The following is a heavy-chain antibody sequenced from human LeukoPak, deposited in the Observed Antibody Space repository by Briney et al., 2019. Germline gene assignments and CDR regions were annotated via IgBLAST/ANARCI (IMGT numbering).Heavy chain of an antibody. CDR3: ARVKQPAYCSSTSCYRDIKYFQH. V-gene: IGHV4-34*01. J-gene: IGHJ1*01. CDR2: INHSGST. CDR1: GGSFSGYY. D-gene: IGHD2-2*02. Sequence: PSETLSLTCAVYGGSFSGYYWSWIRQPPGKGLEWIGDINHSGSTNYNPSLKSRVTISVDTSKNQFSLKLSSVTAADTAVYYCARVKQPAYCSSTSCYRDIKYFQHWGQGTLVTVSS.